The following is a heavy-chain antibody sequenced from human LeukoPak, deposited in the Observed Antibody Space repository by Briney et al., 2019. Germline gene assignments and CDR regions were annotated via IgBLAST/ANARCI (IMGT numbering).Heavy chain of an antibody. V-gene: IGHV3-23*01. D-gene: IGHD6-19*01. CDR2: ITGRSDKT. CDR1: GFNFNKYD. CDR3: AKGGWLDD. J-gene: IGHJ4*02. Sequence: GGSLRLSCAASGFNFNKYDMTWARQAPGKGLEWVSTITGRSDKTYYTDSVKGRFVTSRDNSKDTLYLQMNSLRAKDTALYYCAKGGWLDDLGQGALVTVSS.